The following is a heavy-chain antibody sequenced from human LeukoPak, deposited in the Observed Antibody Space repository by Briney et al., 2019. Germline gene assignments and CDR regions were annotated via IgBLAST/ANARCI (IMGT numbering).Heavy chain of an antibody. V-gene: IGHV3-48*03. J-gene: IGHJ4*02. CDR1: EFTFSSYE. CDR3: ARGPHPYTSGWYHFDY. Sequence: GGSLRLSCAASEFTFSSYEMNWVRQAPGKGLEWVSYISSSGSIKYYADSVKGRFTISRDNAKNSLYLQMNSLRVEDTALYYCARGPHPYTSGWYHFDYWGQGTLVTVSS. CDR2: ISSSGSIK. D-gene: IGHD6-19*01.